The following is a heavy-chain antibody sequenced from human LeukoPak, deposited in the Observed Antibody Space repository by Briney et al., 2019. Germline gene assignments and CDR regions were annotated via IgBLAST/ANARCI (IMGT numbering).Heavy chain of an antibody. V-gene: IGHV1-69*04. CDR1: GGTFSSYA. D-gene: IGHD3-22*01. CDR3: ARTSATVYYDSSGYYLNWFDP. CDR2: IIPILGIA. Sequence: ASVKVSCKASGGTFSSYAISWVRQAPGQGLEWMGRIIPILGIANYAQKFQGRVTITADESTSTAYMELSSLRSEDTAVYYCARTSATVYYDSSGYYLNWFDPWGQGTLVTVSS. J-gene: IGHJ5*02.